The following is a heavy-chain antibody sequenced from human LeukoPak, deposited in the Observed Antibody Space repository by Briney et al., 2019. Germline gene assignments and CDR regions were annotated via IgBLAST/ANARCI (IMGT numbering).Heavy chain of an antibody. Sequence: PGGSLRLSCAASGCTFSSYAMNGVRQAPGKGLEWVSSIRGSGDSTYYADSVKGRFTISRDNSKNTLYLQISSLRAEDTAIYYCAKDGISGWYGNHFDFWGQGTRVSGSS. CDR2: IRGSGDST. CDR3: AKDGISGWYGNHFDF. J-gene: IGHJ4*02. D-gene: IGHD6-19*01. CDR1: GCTFSSYA. V-gene: IGHV3-23*01.